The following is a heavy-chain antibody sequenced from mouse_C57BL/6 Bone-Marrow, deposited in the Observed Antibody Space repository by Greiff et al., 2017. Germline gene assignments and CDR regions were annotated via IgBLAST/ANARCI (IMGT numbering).Heavy chain of an antibody. CDR1: GFTFSSYA. V-gene: IGHV5-9-1*02. CDR3: TREGLFLDYAMDY. J-gene: IGHJ4*01. D-gene: IGHD1-1*01. Sequence: EVQLQESGEGLVKPGGSLKLSCAASGFTFSSYAMSWVRQTPEKRLEWVAYISSGGDYIYYADTVKGRFTISRDTARNTLYLQMSSLKSEDTAMYYCTREGLFLDYAMDYWGQGTSVTVSS. CDR2: ISSGGDYI.